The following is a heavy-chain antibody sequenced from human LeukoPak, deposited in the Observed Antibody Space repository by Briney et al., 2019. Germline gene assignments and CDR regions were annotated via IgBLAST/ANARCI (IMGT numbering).Heavy chain of an antibody. CDR2: ISYDGSNK. CDR1: GFTFSTYG. J-gene: IGHJ4*02. CDR3: AKARTYYYDSSRYYHDF. D-gene: IGHD3-22*01. Sequence: GGSLRLSCAASGFTFSTYGIHWVRQAPGKGLEWVAVISYDGSNKYYADSVKGRFTISRDNSKNTLFLQMNSLGPEDTAVYYCAKARTYYYDSSRYYHDFWGQGTLVTVSS. V-gene: IGHV3-30*18.